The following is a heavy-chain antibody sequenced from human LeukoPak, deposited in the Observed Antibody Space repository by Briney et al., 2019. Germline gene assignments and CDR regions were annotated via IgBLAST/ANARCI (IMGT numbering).Heavy chain of an antibody. V-gene: IGHV3-21*06. CDR2: IISSSSYI. J-gene: IGHJ4*02. CDR3: ARGRGDTGAGYASSLDH. Sequence: GGPLRLSCAASGFTFSTYSMNWVRHAPGEGLERVSSIISSSSYIYYADSVKSRFTTSTDTAKNTLYLQMNSLRDEDTAVYYCARGRGDTGAGYASSLDHWGQGTLVTVSS. CDR1: GFTFSTYS. D-gene: IGHD2-8*01.